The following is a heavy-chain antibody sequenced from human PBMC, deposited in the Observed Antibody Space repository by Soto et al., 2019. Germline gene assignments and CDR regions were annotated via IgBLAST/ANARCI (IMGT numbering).Heavy chain of an antibody. CDR1: GYSFTSYW. CDR3: ARRVGYCSGGSCCWGAWFDP. V-gene: IGHV5-51*01. D-gene: IGHD2-15*01. J-gene: IGHJ5*02. Sequence: GESLKISFKGSGYSFTSYWIGWVRQMPGKGLEWMGIIYPGDSDTRYSPSFQGQVTISADKSISTAYLQWSSLKASDTAMYYCARRVGYCSGGSCCWGAWFDPWGQGTPVTVSS. CDR2: IYPGDSDT.